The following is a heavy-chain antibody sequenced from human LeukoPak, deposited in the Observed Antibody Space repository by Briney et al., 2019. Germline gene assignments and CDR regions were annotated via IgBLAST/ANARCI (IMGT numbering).Heavy chain of an antibody. CDR2: ISSSSSYI. CDR3: ARATRAHDCGDYVGGSGY. D-gene: IGHD4-17*01. J-gene: IGHJ4*02. V-gene: IGHV3-21*01. CDR1: GFTFSSYS. Sequence: GGSLRLSCAASGFTFSSYSMNWVRQAPGKGLEWVSSISSSSSYIYYADSVKGRFTISRDNAKNSLYLQMNSLRAEDTAVYYCARATRAHDCGDYVGGSGYWGQGTLVTVSS.